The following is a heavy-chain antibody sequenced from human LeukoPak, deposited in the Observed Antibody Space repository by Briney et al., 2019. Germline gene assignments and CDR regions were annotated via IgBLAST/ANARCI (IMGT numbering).Heavy chain of an antibody. CDR1: GGSISSYY. J-gene: IGHJ4*02. CDR2: INHSGST. V-gene: IGHV4-34*01. CDR3: ARGNPSGSSAAFDY. Sequence: KSSETLSLTCTVSGGSISSYYWSWIRQPPGKGLEWIGEINHSGSTNYNPSLKSRVTISVDTSKNQFSLNLNSVTPADTAVYYCARGNPSGSSAAFDYWGQGTLVTVSS. D-gene: IGHD1-26*01.